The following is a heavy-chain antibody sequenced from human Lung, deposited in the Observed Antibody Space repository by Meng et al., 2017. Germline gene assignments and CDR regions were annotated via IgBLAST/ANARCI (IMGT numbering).Heavy chain of an antibody. D-gene: IGHD5-24*01. CDR3: ARDGSDGYNYANGKYFQH. J-gene: IGHJ1*01. V-gene: IGHV3-11*01. CDR2: ISRSGSTI. Sequence: LVGLGGGRVQQGGSLRLSLAASGFPFSDYYMNLIRQAPGKGLEWVSCISRSGSTIYYADSVKGRFTISRDNAKSSLYLQTDSLRAEDTALYFCARDGSDGYNYANGKYFQHWGQGTLVTVSS. CDR1: GFPFSDYY.